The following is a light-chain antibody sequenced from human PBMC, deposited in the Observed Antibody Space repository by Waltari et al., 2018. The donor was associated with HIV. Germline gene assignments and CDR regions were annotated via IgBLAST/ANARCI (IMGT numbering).Light chain of an antibody. CDR1: SSDVGGYTF. Sequence: QSALTQPRSVSGSPGQSVTISCTGTSSDVGGYTFVSWYQHHPGKAPKLISDVTKRPSGVPDRFSGSKSGNTASLTISGLQAEDEADYYCCSYSGSGTLYVFGTGTEVTVL. CDR2: DVT. J-gene: IGLJ1*01. V-gene: IGLV2-11*01. CDR3: CSYSGSGTLYV.